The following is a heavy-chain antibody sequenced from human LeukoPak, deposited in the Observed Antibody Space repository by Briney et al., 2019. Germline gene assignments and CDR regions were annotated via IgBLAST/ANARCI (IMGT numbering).Heavy chain of an antibody. CDR2: IYSGGST. CDR3: ARESPEHYYYYGMDV. CDR1: GFTVSSNY. J-gene: IGHJ6*02. V-gene: IGHV3-66*01. Sequence: PGGSLRLSCAASGFTVSSNYMSWVRQAPGKGLEWVSVIYSGGSTYYADSVKGRFTISRDNSKNTLYLQMNSLRAEDTAVYYCARESPEHYYYYGMDVWGQGTTVTVSS.